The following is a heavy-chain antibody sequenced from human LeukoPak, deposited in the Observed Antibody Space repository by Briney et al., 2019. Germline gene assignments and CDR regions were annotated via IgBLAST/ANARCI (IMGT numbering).Heavy chain of an antibody. Sequence: GASVKVSCKASGDTFTGYYMHWVRQAPGQGLEWMGWINPNSGGTNYAQKFQGRVTMTRDTSISTAYMELSRLRSDDTAVYYCARGVDSSGWPFDYWGQGTLVTVSS. V-gene: IGHV1-2*02. J-gene: IGHJ4*02. D-gene: IGHD6-19*01. CDR1: GDTFTGYY. CDR2: INPNSGGT. CDR3: ARGVDSSGWPFDY.